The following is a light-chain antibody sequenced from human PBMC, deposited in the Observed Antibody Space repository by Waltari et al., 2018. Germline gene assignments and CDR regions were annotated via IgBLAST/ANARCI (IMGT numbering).Light chain of an antibody. V-gene: IGLV1-40*01. CDR1: SSNFGAGSD. Sequence: QSVLTQPPSVSGAPGQRVTIPCTGDSSNFGAGSDVHWYQQLPGVAPKLLIYSNNNRPSGVPDRFSGSKSGTAASLAITGLQAEDEANYYCQSYDTSLSVVVYGGGTKLTVL. CDR2: SNN. CDR3: QSYDTSLSVVV. J-gene: IGLJ2*01.